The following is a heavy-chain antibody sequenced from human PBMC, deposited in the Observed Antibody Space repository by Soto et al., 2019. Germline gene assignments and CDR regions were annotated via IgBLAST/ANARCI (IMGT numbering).Heavy chain of an antibody. J-gene: IGHJ3*02. CDR2: INPATGAA. CDR1: GYPVTAYY. V-gene: IGHV1-2*02. Sequence: QLHLVQSGAVVKKPGASVTVSCSASGYPVTAYYMHWVRQAPGRGLEWMGGINPATGAAKYTQTFQGRVTMSRETSPSTVFMELSGLTSGDPAVFYGARGGGVGVAGSAAFDMWGQGTLVTVSS. CDR3: ARGGGVGVAGSAAFDM. D-gene: IGHD3-3*01.